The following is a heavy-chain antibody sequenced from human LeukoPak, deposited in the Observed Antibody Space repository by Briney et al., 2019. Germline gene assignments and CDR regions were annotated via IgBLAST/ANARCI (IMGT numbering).Heavy chain of an antibody. CDR1: GYTFTGYY. J-gene: IGHJ5*02. D-gene: IGHD1-7*01. CDR2: INPNSGGT. Sequence: ASVKVSCKASGYTFTGYYMHWVRQAPGQGLEWMGWINPNSGGTNYAQKFQGRVTMTSDTSISTAYMELSRLRSDDTAVYYCARDSHNWNYSGFDPWGQGTLVTVSS. V-gene: IGHV1-2*02. CDR3: ARDSHNWNYSGFDP.